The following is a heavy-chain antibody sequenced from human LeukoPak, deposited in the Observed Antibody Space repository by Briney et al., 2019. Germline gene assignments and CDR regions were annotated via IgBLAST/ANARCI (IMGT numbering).Heavy chain of an antibody. D-gene: IGHD6-19*01. CDR3: AKGTSSGWYYFDY. CDR2: IYYSGST. Sequence: GSLRLSCAASGFTLSSYAMSWVRQPPGKGLEWIGSIYYSGSTYYNPSLKSPVTISVDTSKNQFSLKLDSVTAADTAVYYCAKGTSSGWYYFDYWGQGTLVTVSS. V-gene: IGHV4-38-2*01. CDR1: GFTLSSYA. J-gene: IGHJ4*02.